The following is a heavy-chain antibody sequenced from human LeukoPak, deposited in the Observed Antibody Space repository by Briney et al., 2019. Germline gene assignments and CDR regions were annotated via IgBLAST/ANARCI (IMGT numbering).Heavy chain of an antibody. Sequence: PSETLSLTCAVYGGSFSGYYWSWIRQPPGKGLEWIGEINHSGSTNHNPSLKSRVTISVDTSKNQFSLKLSSVTAADTAVYYCARLELRYFDWLSTYYFDYWGQGTLVTVSS. D-gene: IGHD3-9*01. J-gene: IGHJ4*02. CDR2: INHSGST. V-gene: IGHV4-34*01. CDR1: GGSFSGYY. CDR3: ARLELRYFDWLSTYYFDY.